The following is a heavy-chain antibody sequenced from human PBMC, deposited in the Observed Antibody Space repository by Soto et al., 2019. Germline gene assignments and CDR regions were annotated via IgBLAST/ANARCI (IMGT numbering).Heavy chain of an antibody. V-gene: IGHV4-30-2*01. J-gene: IGHJ1*01. Sequence: SETLSLTCAVSGGSISSGGYSWSWIRQPPGKGLEWIGYIYQSGTTYYNPSLESRVTISIDRSKNQFSLKLTSVTAADTAVYYCAREGAAAKCFQHWGQGTLVTVSS. CDR3: AREGAAAKCFQH. CDR2: IYQSGTT. D-gene: IGHD6-13*01. CDR1: GGSISSGGYS.